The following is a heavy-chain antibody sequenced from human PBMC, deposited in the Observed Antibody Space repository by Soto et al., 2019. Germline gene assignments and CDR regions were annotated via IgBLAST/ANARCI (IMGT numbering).Heavy chain of an antibody. Sequence: QVQVQESGPGLVKPSETLSLTCSVSGGSMSKFYWNWIRKTAGKGLEWMGRVYATGTSDYNPSLRSRIAMSVDISKKTFSLRLRSVTAADTGVYYCVRDGSKTLRDCFDPWGQGILVTVSS. CDR1: GGSMSKFY. V-gene: IGHV4-4*07. D-gene: IGHD4-17*01. CDR2: VYATGTS. J-gene: IGHJ5*02. CDR3: VRDGSKTLRDCFDP.